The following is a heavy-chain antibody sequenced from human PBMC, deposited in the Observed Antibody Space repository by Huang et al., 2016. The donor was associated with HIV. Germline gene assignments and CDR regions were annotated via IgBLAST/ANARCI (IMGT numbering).Heavy chain of an antibody. D-gene: IGHD2-21*01. CDR2: MNPNRGNT. J-gene: IGHJ4*01. V-gene: IGHV1-8*01. Sequence: QVQLVQSGAEVKKPGASVKVSCKASGYTFTRYDINWVRQATGQGLEWMGVMNPNRGNTGFAQKFQGRVAMTRNTAINTAYMELRSLRSEDTAVYFCARGRGWLSGLDYWGPGTRVTVPS. CDR3: ARGRGWLSGLDY. CDR1: GYTFTRYD.